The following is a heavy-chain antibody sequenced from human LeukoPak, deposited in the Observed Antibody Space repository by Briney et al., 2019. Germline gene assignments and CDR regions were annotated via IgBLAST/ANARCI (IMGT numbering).Heavy chain of an antibody. Sequence: SETLSLTCTVSGGSIGDAYWNWIRQSPAKGVEWIGYVYYNGATTYNLSLKGRAAIPVDMYKNQFSLRLTSVTAADAAMYYCARKRRLLESGFDPWGQGALVTVSS. D-gene: IGHD3-3*01. J-gene: IGHJ5*02. V-gene: IGHV4-59*01. CDR1: GGSIGDAY. CDR3: ARKRRLLESGFDP. CDR2: VYYNGAT.